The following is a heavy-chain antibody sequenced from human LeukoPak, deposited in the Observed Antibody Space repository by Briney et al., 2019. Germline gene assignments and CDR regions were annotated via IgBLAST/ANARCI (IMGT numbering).Heavy chain of an antibody. V-gene: IGHV3-74*01. D-gene: IGHD3-10*01. J-gene: IGHJ4*02. CDR1: GLTFSSYW. CDR2: INSDGSST. CDR3: ARETQYGSGSYYISLLDY. Sequence: GGSLRLSCAASGLTFSSYWMHWVRQAPGKGLVWVSRINSDGSSTSYADSVKGRFTISRDNAKNTLYLQMNSLRAEDTAVYYCARETQYGSGSYYISLLDYWGQGTLVTVSS.